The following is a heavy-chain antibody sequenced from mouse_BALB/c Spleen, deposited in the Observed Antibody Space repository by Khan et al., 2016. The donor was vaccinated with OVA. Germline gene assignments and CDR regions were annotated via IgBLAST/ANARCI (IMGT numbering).Heavy chain of an antibody. V-gene: IGHV14-3*02. CDR2: IDPANGNT. J-gene: IGHJ4*01. Sequence: EVQLQESGAELVKPGASVKLSCTASGFNIKDTYMHWVKQRPEQGLEWIGRIDPANGNTKYDPKFQGKATITADTSSNTAYLQLSSLTSEDTAVYYCARDRSHYYARDYGGQGTSVTVSS. CDR3: ARDRSHYYARDY. D-gene: IGHD3-2*01. CDR1: GFNIKDTY.